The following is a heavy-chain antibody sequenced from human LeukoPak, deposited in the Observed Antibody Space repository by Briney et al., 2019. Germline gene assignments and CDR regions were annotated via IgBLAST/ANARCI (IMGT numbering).Heavy chain of an antibody. V-gene: IGHV1-69*05. Sequence: SVTVSFKASGGTFISYAISWVRQAPGQGLEWMGGIIPIFGTANYAQKFQGRVTITTDESTSTAYMELSSLRSEDTAVYYCARAKSTIFGVVISLDYWGQGTLVTVSS. CDR1: GGTFISYA. D-gene: IGHD3-3*01. J-gene: IGHJ4*02. CDR3: ARAKSTIFGVVISLDY. CDR2: IIPIFGTA.